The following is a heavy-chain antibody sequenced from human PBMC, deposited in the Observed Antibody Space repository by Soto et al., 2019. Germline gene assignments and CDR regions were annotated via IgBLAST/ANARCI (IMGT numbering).Heavy chain of an antibody. CDR1: GGSISSSSYY. Sequence: QLQLQESGPGLVKPSATLSLTCTVSGGSISSSSYYWGWIRQHPGKGLEWIGSIYYSGSTYYNPSLKSRVTLSVDTSKNQLSLKLSYVTAADTAVYYCARQPSNCIHNWFDPWGQGTLVTGSS. CDR3: ARQPSNCIHNWFDP. J-gene: IGHJ5*02. CDR2: IYYSGST. D-gene: IGHD4-4*01. V-gene: IGHV4-39*01.